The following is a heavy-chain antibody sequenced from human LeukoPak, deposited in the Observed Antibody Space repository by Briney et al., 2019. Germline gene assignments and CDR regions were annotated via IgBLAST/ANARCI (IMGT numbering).Heavy chain of an antibody. D-gene: IGHD1-20*01. CDR2: INHSGST. Sequence: SETLSLTCAVYGGSFSGYYWSWIRQPPGKGLEWIGEINHSGSTNYNPSLKSRVTISVDTSKNQFSLKLSSVTAADTAVYYCARGYDWNHTDAFDIWGQGTMVTVSS. CDR3: ARGYDWNHTDAFDI. J-gene: IGHJ3*02. V-gene: IGHV4-34*01. CDR1: GGSFSGYY.